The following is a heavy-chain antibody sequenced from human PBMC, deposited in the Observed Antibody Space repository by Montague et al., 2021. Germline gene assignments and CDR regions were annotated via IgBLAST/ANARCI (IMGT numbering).Heavy chain of an antibody. D-gene: IGHD2-15*01. J-gene: IGHJ5*02. CDR2: IYYNGST. Sequence: SETLSLTCTVSGAYISNHNWGWIRQPPGKELEFIGVIYYNGSTYHNPSLKSRVTVSIDTSKNQFSLKLISVTAADTAVYFCARSLYCKGGSCYSGFDPWGQGTLVTVSS. CDR3: ARSLYCKGGSCYSGFDP. V-gene: IGHV4-59*04. CDR1: GAYISNHN.